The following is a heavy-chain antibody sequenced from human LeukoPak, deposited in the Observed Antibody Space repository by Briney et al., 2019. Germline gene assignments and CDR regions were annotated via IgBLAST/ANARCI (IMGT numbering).Heavy chain of an antibody. D-gene: IGHD3-16*01. V-gene: IGHV4-39*01. CDR3: ATLEIGDYYFDY. J-gene: IGHJ4*02. CDR1: GGSISSYF. CDR2: ISYSGSI. Sequence: SETLSLTCTVSGGSISSYFWSWIRQPPGKGLEWIGSISYSGSIHYNPSLKSRVTISVDTSKNHFSLRLSSVTAADTAVYYCATLEIGDYYFDYWGQGTLVTVFS.